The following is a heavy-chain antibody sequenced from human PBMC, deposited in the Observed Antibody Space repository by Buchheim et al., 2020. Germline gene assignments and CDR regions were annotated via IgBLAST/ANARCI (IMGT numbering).Heavy chain of an antibody. Sequence: EVQLVESGGGLVQPGESLRLSCVASGFSFRDQWMCWVRQVPGTGLQWVANIKQDGTITTYLDSVKGRFTISRDNAKNSLYFQMNNLRGEDTAVYFCARDYGEWGQGTL. V-gene: IGHV3-7*01. J-gene: IGHJ4*02. CDR2: IKQDGTIT. CDR3: ARDYGE. CDR1: GFSFRDQW. D-gene: IGHD4/OR15-4a*01.